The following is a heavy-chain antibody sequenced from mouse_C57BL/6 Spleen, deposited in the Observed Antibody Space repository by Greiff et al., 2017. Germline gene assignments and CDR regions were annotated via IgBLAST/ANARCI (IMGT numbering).Heavy chain of an antibody. CDR2: IWGDGST. Sequence: GKMKEEGGGRVEPSQSRKNICTVSGFSFTSKGGSWVRQPPGKGLEWLGVIWGDGSTNYYSALISRLSNSKNNSKSQVFVKLNSLQTDDTATYYCAKKGGVYYGSSYGNAMDYWGQGTSVTVSS. CDR3: AKKGGVYYGSSYGNAMDY. CDR1: GFSFTSKG. J-gene: IGHJ4*01. D-gene: IGHD1-1*01. V-gene: IGHV2-3*01.